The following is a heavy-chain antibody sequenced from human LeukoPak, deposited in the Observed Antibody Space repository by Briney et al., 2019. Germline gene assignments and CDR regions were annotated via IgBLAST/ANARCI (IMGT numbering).Heavy chain of an antibody. CDR2: ISSSSSYI. V-gene: IGHV3-21*01. CDR3: ARVEQQREPTFDY. CDR1: GFTFSSYS. Sequence: GGSLRLSCAASGFTFSSYSMNWVRQAPGKGLEWVSSISSSSSYIYYADSVKGRFTISRDNAKNSLYLQMNSLRAEDTAVYYCARVEQQREPTFDYWGQGTLVTVSS. J-gene: IGHJ4*02. D-gene: IGHD6-13*01.